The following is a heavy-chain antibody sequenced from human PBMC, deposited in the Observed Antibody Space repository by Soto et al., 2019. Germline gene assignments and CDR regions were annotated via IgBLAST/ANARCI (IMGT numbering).Heavy chain of an antibody. D-gene: IGHD1-26*01. CDR3: AKDKGGSKGKDYYYYGMDV. CDR2: ISWNSGSI. J-gene: IGHJ6*02. Sequence: SLRLSCAASGFTFDDYAMHWVRQAPGKGLEWVSGISWNSGSIGYADSVKGRFTISRDNAKNSLYLQMNSLRAEDTALYYCAKDKGGSKGKDYYYYGMDVWGQGTTVTVSS. CDR1: GFTFDDYA. V-gene: IGHV3-9*01.